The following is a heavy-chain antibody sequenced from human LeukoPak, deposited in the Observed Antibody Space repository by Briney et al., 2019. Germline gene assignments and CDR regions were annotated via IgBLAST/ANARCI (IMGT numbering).Heavy chain of an antibody. D-gene: IGHD2-2*01. Sequence: GGSLRLSCAASGFTFSSYSMNWVRQAPGKGLEWVSYISSSSSTIYYADSVKGRFTISRDNAKNSLYLQMNSLRAEDTAVYYCAREGLLAPAAQAPWGQGTLVTVSS. CDR3: AREGLLAPAAQAP. J-gene: IGHJ5*02. CDR2: ISSSSSTI. CDR1: GFTFSSYS. V-gene: IGHV3-48*01.